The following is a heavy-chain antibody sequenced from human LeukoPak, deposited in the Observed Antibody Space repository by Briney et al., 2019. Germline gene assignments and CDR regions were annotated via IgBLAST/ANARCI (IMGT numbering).Heavy chain of an antibody. J-gene: IGHJ5*02. V-gene: IGHV3-33*01. CDR1: GFTFSSYG. Sequence: PGGSLRLSCAASGFTFSSYGMHWVRQAPGKGLEWVADIWYDGSNKYYADSVKGRFTISRDNSKNTLYLQMNSLRAEDTAVYYCARDDSDYADLPNWFDPWGQGTLVTGSS. CDR3: ARDDSDYADLPNWFDP. D-gene: IGHD4-17*01. CDR2: IWYDGSNK.